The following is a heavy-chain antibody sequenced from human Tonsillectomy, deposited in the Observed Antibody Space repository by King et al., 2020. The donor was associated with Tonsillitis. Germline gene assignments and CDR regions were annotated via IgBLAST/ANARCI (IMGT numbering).Heavy chain of an antibody. V-gene: IGHV3-33*08. Sequence: VQLVESGGGVVQPGRSLRLSCAASGFTFSSYGMHWVRQAPGKGLEWVAVIWYDGSNKYYADSVKGRFTISRDNSKNTLYLQMNSLRAEDTAVYYCARDSDDFWSGYVFDYWGQGTLVTVSS. CDR3: ARDSDDFWSGYVFDY. D-gene: IGHD3-3*01. CDR1: GFTFSSYG. J-gene: IGHJ4*02. CDR2: IWYDGSNK.